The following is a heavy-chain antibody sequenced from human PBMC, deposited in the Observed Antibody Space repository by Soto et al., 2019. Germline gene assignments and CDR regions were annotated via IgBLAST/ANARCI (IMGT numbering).Heavy chain of an antibody. CDR3: ERDWGYFDWLLSADRAGMAV. V-gene: IGHV4-39*02. CDR2: ISSTGST. D-gene: IGHD3-9*01. Sequence: SETPSLTCTVSGGSLHTTSYSWGWIRQPPGKGLEWIGSISSTGSTYYSPSLKSRVTISVDTSKSSFSLRLNSVTAADTAVYYCERDWGYFDWLLSADRAGMAVWGQGHTVTVSS. CDR1: GGSLHTTSYS. J-gene: IGHJ6*02.